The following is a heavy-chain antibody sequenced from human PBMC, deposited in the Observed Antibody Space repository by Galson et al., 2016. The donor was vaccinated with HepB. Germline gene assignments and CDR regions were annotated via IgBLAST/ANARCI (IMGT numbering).Heavy chain of an antibody. CDR2: IYYSGTT. CDR3: ARQDRAGLVNF. V-gene: IGHV4-39*01. Sequence: SETLSLTCGVAGGPFSDLYWSWIRQRPGKGLDWIGSIYYSGTTHYNPSLQSRVSISVDPSKNQFSLRLTSVSAADTAMYSCARQDRAGLVNFWGQGTMVTVSS. CDR1: GGPFSDLY. J-gene: IGHJ3*01. D-gene: IGHD6-19*01.